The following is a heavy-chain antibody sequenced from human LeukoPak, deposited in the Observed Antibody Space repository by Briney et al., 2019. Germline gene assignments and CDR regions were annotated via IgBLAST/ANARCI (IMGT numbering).Heavy chain of an antibody. CDR3: ARLQYSFLYGSGSYGVDY. Sequence: PGGSLRLSCAASGFTFSSYWMSWVRQAPGKGLEWVANIKQDGSEKYYVDSVKGRFTISRDNAKNSLYLQMNSLRAEDTAMYYCARLQYSFLYGSGSYGVDYWGQGTLVTVSS. V-gene: IGHV3-7*01. CDR2: IKQDGSEK. CDR1: GFTFSSYW. J-gene: IGHJ4*02. D-gene: IGHD3-10*01.